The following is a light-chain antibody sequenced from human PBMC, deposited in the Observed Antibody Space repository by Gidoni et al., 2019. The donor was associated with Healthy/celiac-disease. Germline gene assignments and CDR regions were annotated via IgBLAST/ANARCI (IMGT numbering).Light chain of an antibody. CDR3: NSRDSSGSV. CDR2: GKN. J-gene: IGLJ2*01. Sequence: SSALTQAPAVSVALGQTVRITCQGDSLRSYYASWYQQKPGQAPVLVIYGKNNRPSGTPDRFSGSSSGNTASLTITGAQAEDEADYYCNSRDSSGSVFGGGTKLTVL. V-gene: IGLV3-19*01. CDR1: SLRSYY.